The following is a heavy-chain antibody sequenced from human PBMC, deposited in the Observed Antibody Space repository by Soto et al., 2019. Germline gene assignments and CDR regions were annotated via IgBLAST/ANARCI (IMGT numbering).Heavy chain of an antibody. CDR1: GFTFSDYY. J-gene: IGHJ4*02. D-gene: IGHD3-22*01. CDR2: ISSSGSNI. V-gene: IGHV3-11*01. CDR3: ARERRQYYYDSSGYYWVPNDY. Sequence: LRLSCAASGFTFSDYYMSWIRQAPGKGLEWVSYISSSGSNIYDADSVKGRFTISRDNAKNSLYLQMNSLRAEDTAVYYCARERRQYYYDSSGYYWVPNDYWGQGTLVTVSS.